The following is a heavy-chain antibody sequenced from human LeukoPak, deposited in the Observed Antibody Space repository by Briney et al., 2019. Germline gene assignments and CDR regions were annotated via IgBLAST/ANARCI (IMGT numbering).Heavy chain of an antibody. CDR3: ARGMGYSGYDKYYFDY. J-gene: IGHJ4*02. CDR2: INPSGGST. Sequence: ASVKVSYKPSGYTFTNYYMHWVRQAPGQGLEWMGIINPSGGSTTYAQKFQGRVTITRDTSTSTVYMELSSLRFEDTAVYYCARGMGYSGYDKYYFDYWGQGTLVIVSS. D-gene: IGHD5-12*01. CDR1: GYTFTNYY. V-gene: IGHV1-46*01.